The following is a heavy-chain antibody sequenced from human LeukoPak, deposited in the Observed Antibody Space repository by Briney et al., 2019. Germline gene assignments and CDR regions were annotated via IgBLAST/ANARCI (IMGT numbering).Heavy chain of an antibody. V-gene: IGHV4-59*01. D-gene: IGHD3-3*01. CDR2: IYYSGST. Sequence: PSETLSLTCAVSGASITNYYWSWVRQPAGKGLEWIGYIYYSGSTNYNPSLKSRVTISVDTSKNQFSLKLSSVTAADTAVYYCARDSDFWSGFYYFDYWGQGTLVTVSS. J-gene: IGHJ4*02. CDR1: GASITNYY. CDR3: ARDSDFWSGFYYFDY.